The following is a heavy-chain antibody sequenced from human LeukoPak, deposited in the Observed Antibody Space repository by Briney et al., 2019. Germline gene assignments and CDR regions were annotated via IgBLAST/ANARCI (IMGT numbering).Heavy chain of an antibody. CDR3: AREGTYGSGSYNYYYYMDV. Sequence: SETLSLTCAVYGGSFSGYYWSWIRQPPGKGLEWIGYIYYSGSTNYNPSLKSRVTISVDTSKNQFSLKLSSVTAADTAVYYCAREGTYGSGSYNYYYYMDVWGKGTTVTVSS. D-gene: IGHD3-10*01. CDR2: IYYSGST. J-gene: IGHJ6*03. V-gene: IGHV4-59*01. CDR1: GGSFSGYY.